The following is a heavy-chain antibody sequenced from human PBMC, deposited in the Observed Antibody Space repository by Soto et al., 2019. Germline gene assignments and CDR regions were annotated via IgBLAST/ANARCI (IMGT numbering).Heavy chain of an antibody. Sequence: PGESLKISCKGSGYNFTNYWISWVRQMPGKGLEWMGRIDPSDSYTNYSPSFQGHVTISADKSISTAYLQWSSLRASDTAIYYCARRVGTGYYYGMDVWGQGTTVTVSS. J-gene: IGHJ6*02. CDR3: ARRVGTGYYYGMDV. CDR2: IDPSDSYT. D-gene: IGHD1-1*01. V-gene: IGHV5-10-1*01. CDR1: GYNFTNYW.